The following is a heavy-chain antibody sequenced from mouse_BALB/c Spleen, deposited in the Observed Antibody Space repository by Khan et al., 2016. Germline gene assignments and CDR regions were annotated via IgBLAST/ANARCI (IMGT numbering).Heavy chain of an antibody. Sequence: VQLQQPGAELVKPGASVKLSCTASGFTIKDTFMHWVKQRPEQGLEWIGRIDPAHGNTKYDPKFQGKATITADTSSNTAYLQLSSLTSEDTAVYYGARPACDDEVGFAYWGQGTLVTVSA. J-gene: IGHJ3*01. CDR3: ARPACDDEVGFAY. CDR2: IDPAHGNT. D-gene: IGHD1-1*02. CDR1: GFTIKDTF. V-gene: IGHV14-3*02.